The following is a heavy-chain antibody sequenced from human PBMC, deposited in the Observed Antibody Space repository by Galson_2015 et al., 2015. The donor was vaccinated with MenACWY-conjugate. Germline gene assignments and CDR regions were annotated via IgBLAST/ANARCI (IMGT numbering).Heavy chain of an antibody. J-gene: IGHJ6*02. CDR1: GFTFRNYW. CDR2: IKKDGSEK. Sequence: SLRLSCAVSGFTFRNYWLTWVRQAPGKGLEWVASIKKDGSEKYYVDSVKGRFTISRDNTKNSMYLEMNSLRAEDTAVYDCARGHYGMDVWGQGTTVTASS. V-gene: IGHV3-7*03. CDR3: ARGHYGMDV.